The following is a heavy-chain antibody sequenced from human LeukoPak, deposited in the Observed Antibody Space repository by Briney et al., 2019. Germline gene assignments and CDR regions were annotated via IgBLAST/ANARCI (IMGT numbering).Heavy chain of an antibody. D-gene: IGHD6-19*01. Sequence: GGSLRLSCAASGFTVSSNYMSWVRQAPGKGLEWVSVIYSGGSTYYADSVKGRLTISRDNSKNTLYLQMNSLRAEDTAVYYCARGLDSSGWYYFDYWGQGTLVTVSS. CDR3: ARGLDSSGWYYFDY. CDR2: IYSGGST. J-gene: IGHJ4*02. CDR1: GFTVSSNY. V-gene: IGHV3-53*05.